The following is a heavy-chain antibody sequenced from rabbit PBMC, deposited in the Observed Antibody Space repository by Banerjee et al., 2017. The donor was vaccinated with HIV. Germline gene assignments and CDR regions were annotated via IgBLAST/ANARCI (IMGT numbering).Heavy chain of an antibody. CDR3: ARDAGYVGSNL. V-gene: IGHV1S45*01. CDR1: GFDFSSRYW. J-gene: IGHJ4*01. Sequence: QEQLEESGGDLVKPEGSLTLTCTASGFDFSSRYWICWVRQAPGKGLEWIGIIYAGKGSTDYASWVNGRFTISTNNAQNTVDLHMNSLTAADTATYFCARDAGYVGSNLWGQGTLVTVS. D-gene: IGHD4-2*01. CDR2: IYAGKGST.